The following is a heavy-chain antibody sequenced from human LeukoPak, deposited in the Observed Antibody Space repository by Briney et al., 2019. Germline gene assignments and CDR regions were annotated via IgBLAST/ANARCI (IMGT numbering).Heavy chain of an antibody. V-gene: IGHV3-30-3*01. D-gene: IGHD6-13*01. J-gene: IGHJ3*02. CDR3: ARGGAAAGTGTAFDI. CDR2: ISYDGSNK. Sequence: PGGSLRLSCGASGFTFSSYAMPWVRQAPGKGPEWVAVISYDGSNKYYADSVKGRFTISRDNSKNTLYLQMNSLRAEDTAVYYCARGGAAAGTGTAFDIWGQGTMVTVSS. CDR1: GFTFSSYA.